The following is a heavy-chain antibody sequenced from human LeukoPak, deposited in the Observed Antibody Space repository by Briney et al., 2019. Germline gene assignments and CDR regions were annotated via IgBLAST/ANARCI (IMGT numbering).Heavy chain of an antibody. CDR2: ISYDGSNK. J-gene: IGHJ1*01. CDR1: GFTFSSYG. V-gene: IGHV3-30*18. D-gene: IGHD2-15*01. Sequence: GGSLRLSCAASGFTFSSYGMHWVRQAPGKGLEWVAVISYDGSNKYYADSVKGRFTISRDNSKNTLYLQMNSLRAEDTAVYYCAKERLVVVAATGLQHWGQGTLVTASS. CDR3: AKERLVVVAATGLQH.